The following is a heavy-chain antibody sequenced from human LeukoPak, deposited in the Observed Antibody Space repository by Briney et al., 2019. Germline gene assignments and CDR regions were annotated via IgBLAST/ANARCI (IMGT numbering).Heavy chain of an antibody. D-gene: IGHD2-2*02. CDR1: GGSISSYY. CDR2: IYYSGST. V-gene: IGHV4-59*01. J-gene: IGHJ5*02. CDR3: ARVVVVVPAAIPDWFDP. Sequence: SETLSLTCTVSGGSISSYYWSWIRQLPGKGLEWIGYIYYSGSTNYNPSLKSRVTISVDTSKNQFSLKLSSVTAADTAVYYCARVVVVVPAAIPDWFDPWGQGTLVTVSS.